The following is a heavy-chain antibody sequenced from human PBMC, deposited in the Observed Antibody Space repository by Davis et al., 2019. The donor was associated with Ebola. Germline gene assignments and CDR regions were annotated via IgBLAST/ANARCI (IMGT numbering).Heavy chain of an antibody. CDR3: ARELAVVHFDY. CDR2: ISDTSAYI. D-gene: IGHD2-8*02. V-gene: IGHV3-21*01. CDR1: GFTFNRFT. J-gene: IGHJ4*02. Sequence: PGGSLRLSCAASGFTFNRFTMNWVRQAPGKGLEWISSISDTSAYIYYADSVKGRFTISRDNAKNSLFLQMNSLRAEDTAVYYCARELAVVHFDYWGQGTLVTVSS.